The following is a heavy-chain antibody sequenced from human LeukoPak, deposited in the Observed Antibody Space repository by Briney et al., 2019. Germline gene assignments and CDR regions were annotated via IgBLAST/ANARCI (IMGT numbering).Heavy chain of an antibody. CDR2: VSSSGGTT. CDR1: GFTSSDYY. Sequence: PGGSLRLSCAASGFTSSDYYMTWIRQPPGKGPEWISYVSSSGGTTTYVDSVKGRFTISRDNAKNSPYLQMNSLRADDTAVYYCARSNYYTVDVWGQGTAVTVSS. CDR3: ARSNYYTVDV. V-gene: IGHV3-11*01. J-gene: IGHJ6*02.